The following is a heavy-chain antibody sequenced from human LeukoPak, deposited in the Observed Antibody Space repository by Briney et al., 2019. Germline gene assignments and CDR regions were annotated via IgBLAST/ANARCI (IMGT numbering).Heavy chain of an antibody. J-gene: IGHJ3*02. CDR1: GFTFSSYE. D-gene: IGHD3-10*01. CDR2: ISYDGSNK. V-gene: IGHV3-30*18. CDR3: AKVWFGESLYAFDI. Sequence: GGSLRLSCAASGFTFSSYEINWVRQAPGKGLEWEAVISYDGSNKYYADSVKGRFTISRDNSKNTLYLQMNSLRAEDTAVYYCAKVWFGESLYAFDIWGQGTMVTVSS.